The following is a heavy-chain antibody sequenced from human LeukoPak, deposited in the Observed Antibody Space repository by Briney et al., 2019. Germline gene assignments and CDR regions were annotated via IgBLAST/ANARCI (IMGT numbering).Heavy chain of an antibody. D-gene: IGHD3-3*01. CDR1: GYTFNNYA. J-gene: IGHJ4*02. V-gene: IGHV1-3*01. Sequence: GASVKVSCKASGYTFNNYAIHWVRQAPGQRLEWMGWINAGNGNTRYSQKFQGRVTITRDTFATTVYMELSSLTSEDTTVYYCARNYDFWSGYYYAYWGQGTLVTVSS. CDR2: INAGNGNT. CDR3: ARNYDFWSGYYYAY.